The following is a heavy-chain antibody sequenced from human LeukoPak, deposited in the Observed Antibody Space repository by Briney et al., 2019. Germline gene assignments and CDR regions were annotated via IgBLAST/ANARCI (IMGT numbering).Heavy chain of an antibody. CDR1: GGSISSYY. D-gene: IGHD6-19*01. CDR3: ARASRIAVAGDYYYYMDV. J-gene: IGHJ6*03. CDR2: IYTSGST. V-gene: IGHV4-4*07. Sequence: PSETLSLTCTVSGGSISSYYWSWIRQPAGKGLEWIGRIYTSGSTNYNPSLKSRVTMSVDTSKNQFSLKLSSMTAADTAVYYCARASRIAVAGDYYYYMDVWGKGTTVTVSS.